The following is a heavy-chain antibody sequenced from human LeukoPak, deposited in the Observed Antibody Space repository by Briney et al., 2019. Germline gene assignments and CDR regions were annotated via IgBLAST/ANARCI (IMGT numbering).Heavy chain of an antibody. D-gene: IGHD6-13*01. CDR2: ISSSSSYI. V-gene: IGHV3-21*01. CDR3: ASLYTLAAAGPYYYYGMDV. CDR1: GFTFSSYS. J-gene: IGHJ6*02. Sequence: GGSLRLSCAASGFTFSSYSMNWVRQAPGKGLERVSSISSSSSYIYYADSVKGRFTISRDNAKNSLYLQMNSLRAEDTAVYYCASLYTLAAAGPYYYYGMDVWGQGTTVTVSS.